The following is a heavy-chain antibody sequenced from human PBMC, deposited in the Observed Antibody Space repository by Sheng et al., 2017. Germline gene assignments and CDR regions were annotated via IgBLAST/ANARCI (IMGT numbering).Heavy chain of an antibody. CDR3: ARGPGYDILTGYYSNWFDP. CDR1: GGSISSYY. J-gene: IGHJ5*02. D-gene: IGHD3-9*01. CDR2: IYTSWST. V-gene: IGHV4-4*07. Sequence: QVQLQESGPGLVKPSETLSLTCTVSGGSISSYYWSWIRQPAGKGLEWIGRIYTSWSTNYNPSLKSRATMSVDTSKNQFSLKLSSVTAADTAVYYCARGPGYDILTGYYSNWFDPWGQGTLVTVSS.